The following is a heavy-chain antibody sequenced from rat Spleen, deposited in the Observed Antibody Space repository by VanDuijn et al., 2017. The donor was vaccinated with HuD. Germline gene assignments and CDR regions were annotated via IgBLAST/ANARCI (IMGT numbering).Heavy chain of an antibody. V-gene: IGHV5-25*01. CDR2: ISYDGSST. D-gene: IGHD1-11*01. J-gene: IGHJ2*01. CDR1: GFTFSNYD. Sequence: EVQLVESGGGLVQPGRSMKLSCAASGFTFSNYDMAWVRQAPTKGLEWVASISYDGSSTYYRDSVKGRFTISRDNTKSTLSLQMDSLRSEDTATYYCATRDGGYPHWGQGVMVTVSS. CDR3: ATRDGGYPH.